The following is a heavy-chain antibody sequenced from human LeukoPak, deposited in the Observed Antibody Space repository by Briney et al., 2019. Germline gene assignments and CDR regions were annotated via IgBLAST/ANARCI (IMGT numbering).Heavy chain of an antibody. V-gene: IGHV3-48*03. CDR1: GFTFSSYE. CDR3: AKDLYGDYGGIDY. D-gene: IGHD4-17*01. CDR2: ISSSGSTI. Sequence: GGSLRLSCAASGFTFSSYEMNWVRQAPGKGLEWVSYISSSGSTIYYADSVKGRFTISRDNAKNSLYLQMNSLGAEDTAIYYCAKDLYGDYGGIDYWGQGTLVTVSS. J-gene: IGHJ4*02.